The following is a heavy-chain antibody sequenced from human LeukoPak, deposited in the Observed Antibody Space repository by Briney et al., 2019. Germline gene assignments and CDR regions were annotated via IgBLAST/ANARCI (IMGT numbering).Heavy chain of an antibody. V-gene: IGHV3-15*01. CDR2: IKSETDGGTI. D-gene: IGHD1-26*01. CDR1: GCTFSNAW. CDR3: TTDFRSTDSGSC. Sequence: GGSLRHSCAASGCTFSNAWMSWVRQAPGKGLEWVGRIKSETDGGTIDYAAPVKGRFTISRDDSRNTVYLQMNSLKTEDTAMYYCTTDFRSTDSGSCWGQGTRVTVSS. J-gene: IGHJ4*02.